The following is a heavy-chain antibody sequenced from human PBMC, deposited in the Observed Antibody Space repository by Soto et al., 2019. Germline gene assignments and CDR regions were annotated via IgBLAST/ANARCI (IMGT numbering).Heavy chain of an antibody. D-gene: IGHD3-16*02. CDR3: AKTRVWLHLGELSLVDY. CDR1: GFTFSSYG. Sequence: QVQLVESGGGVVQPGRSLRLSCAASGFTFSSYGMHWVRQAPGKGLEWVAVISYDGSNKYYADSVKGRFTISRDNSKNTLYLQMNSLRAEDTAVYYCAKTRVWLHLGELSLVDYWGQGTLVTVSS. V-gene: IGHV3-30*18. CDR2: ISYDGSNK. J-gene: IGHJ4*02.